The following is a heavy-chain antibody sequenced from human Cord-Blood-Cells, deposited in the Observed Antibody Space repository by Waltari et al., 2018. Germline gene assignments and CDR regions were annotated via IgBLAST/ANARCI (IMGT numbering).Heavy chain of an antibody. Sequence: EVQLLESGGGLVQPGGSLSLSCAASGFTFSSYAMSWVRQAPGKGLEWVSAISGSGGSTYYADSVKGRFTISRDNSKNTLYLQMNSLRAEDTAVYYCAKDITIFGVVIIDYWGQGTLVTVSS. D-gene: IGHD3-3*01. CDR2: ISGSGGST. CDR3: AKDITIFGVVIIDY. J-gene: IGHJ4*02. CDR1: GFTFSSYA. V-gene: IGHV3-23*01.